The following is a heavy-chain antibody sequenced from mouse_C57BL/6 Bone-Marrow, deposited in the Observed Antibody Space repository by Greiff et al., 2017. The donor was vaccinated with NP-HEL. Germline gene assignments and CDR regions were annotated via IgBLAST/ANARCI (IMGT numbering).Heavy chain of an antibody. CDR2: INPNNGGN. CDR3: ARATYYDYDGAMDF. D-gene: IGHD2-4*01. J-gene: IGHJ4*01. V-gene: IGHV1-26*01. CDR1: GYTFTDYY. Sequence: EVQLQQSGPELVKPGASVKISCKASGYTFTDYYMNWVKQSHGKSLEWIGDINPNNGGNSYNQKFKGKATLTVDKSSSTAYMELSSLTSEDYAVYYGARATYYDYDGAMDFWGQGTAVTVSA.